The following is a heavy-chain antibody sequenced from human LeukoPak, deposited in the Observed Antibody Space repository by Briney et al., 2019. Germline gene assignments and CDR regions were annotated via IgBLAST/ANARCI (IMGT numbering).Heavy chain of an antibody. CDR3: ASGYSSDQLPHYYYYGMDV. CDR1: GGTFSSYA. J-gene: IGHJ6*02. CDR2: IIPIFGTA. V-gene: IGHV1-69*13. Sequence: ASVKVSCKASGGTFSSYAISWVRQAPRQGLEWMGGIIPIFGTANYAQKFQGRVTITADESTSTAYMELSSLRSEDTAVYYCASGYSSDQLPHYYYYGMDVWGQGTTVTVSS. D-gene: IGHD6-19*01.